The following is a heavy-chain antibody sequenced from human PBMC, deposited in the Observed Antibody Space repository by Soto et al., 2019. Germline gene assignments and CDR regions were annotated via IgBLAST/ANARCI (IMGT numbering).Heavy chain of an antibody. D-gene: IGHD6-19*01. CDR1: GGSISSGGYY. CDR3: ARVGPTVAGNYYFDY. V-gene: IGHV4-31*03. Sequence: TLSLTCTVSGGSISSGGYYWSWIRQHPGKGLEWIGYIYYSGSTYYNPSLKSRVTISVDTSKNQFSLKLSSVTAADPAVYYCARVGPTVAGNYYFDYWGQGTLVTVSS. J-gene: IGHJ4*02. CDR2: IYYSGST.